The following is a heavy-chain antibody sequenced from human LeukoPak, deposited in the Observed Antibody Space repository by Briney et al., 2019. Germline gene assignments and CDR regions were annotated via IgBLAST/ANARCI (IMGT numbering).Heavy chain of an antibody. Sequence: KPGGSLRLSCAASGFTFSSYSMNWVRQAPGKGLEWVSSISSSSNYIYYADSVKGRFTISRDNAKNSLYLQMNSLRAEDTAVYYCARDWGSGWYVVDYWGQGTLVTVSS. CDR2: ISSSSNYI. V-gene: IGHV3-21*01. CDR3: ARDWGSGWYVVDY. J-gene: IGHJ4*02. D-gene: IGHD6-19*01. CDR1: GFTFSSYS.